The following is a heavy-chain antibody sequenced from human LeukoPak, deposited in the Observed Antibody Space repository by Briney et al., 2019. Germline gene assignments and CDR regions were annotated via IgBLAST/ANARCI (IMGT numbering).Heavy chain of an antibody. D-gene: IGHD2-2*01. CDR3: ARGRGYCSSTSCSDYYYYYMDV. CDR1: GGSISSGGYY. CDR2: IYYSGST. J-gene: IGHJ6*03. Sequence: SQTLSLTCTVSGGSISSGGYYWSWIRQHLGKGLEWIGYIYYSGSTYYNPSLKSRVTISVDTSKNQFSLKLSSVTAADTAVYYCARGRGYCSSTSCSDYYYYYMDVWGKGTTVTVSS. V-gene: IGHV4-31*03.